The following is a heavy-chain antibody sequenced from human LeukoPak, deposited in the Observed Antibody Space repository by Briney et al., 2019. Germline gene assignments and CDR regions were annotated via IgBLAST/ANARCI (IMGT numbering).Heavy chain of an antibody. V-gene: IGHV4-59*01. CDR2: IYYSGST. D-gene: IGHD2-8*02. J-gene: IGHJ4*02. CDR1: GVSINSYY. Sequence: PSETLSLTCTVSGVSINSYYWSWVRQPPGKGLEYIGYIYYSGSTNYNPSFKSRVTISVDTSKNQFSLKLSSVAAADTAVYYCARDPPGTGAYLDYWGQGTLVTVSS. CDR3: ARDPPGTGAYLDY.